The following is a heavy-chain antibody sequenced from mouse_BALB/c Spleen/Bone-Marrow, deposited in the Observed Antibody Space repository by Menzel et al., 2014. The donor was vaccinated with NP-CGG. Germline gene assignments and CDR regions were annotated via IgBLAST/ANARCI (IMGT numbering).Heavy chain of an antibody. J-gene: IGHJ3*01. CDR3: AGSTPLAY. V-gene: IGHV1-80*01. CDR2: IYPGDDDT. D-gene: IGHD1-1*01. CDR1: GYAFSRSW. Sequence: VQLQQSGAELVRPGSSVKISCKASGYAFSRSWMNWVKQRPGQGLEWIEQIYPGDDDTNYSGKFKGRATLTADKSSGTAYMQLSSLTSEDSAVYFCAGSTPLAYWGQGTLVTVSA.